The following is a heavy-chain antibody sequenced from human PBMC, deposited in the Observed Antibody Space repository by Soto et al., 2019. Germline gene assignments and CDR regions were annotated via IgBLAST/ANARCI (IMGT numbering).Heavy chain of an antibody. J-gene: IGHJ4*02. D-gene: IGHD3-10*01. CDR2: INPNSGGT. Sequence: ASVKVSCKASGYTFTVYYMHWVRQAPGQGLEWMGWINPNSGGTNYAQKFQGRVTMTRDTSISTAYMELSRLRSDDTAVYYCARDLDGGGSGSYWPHFDYWGQGTLVTVSS. CDR1: GYTFTVYY. CDR3: ARDLDGGGSGSYWPHFDY. V-gene: IGHV1-2*02.